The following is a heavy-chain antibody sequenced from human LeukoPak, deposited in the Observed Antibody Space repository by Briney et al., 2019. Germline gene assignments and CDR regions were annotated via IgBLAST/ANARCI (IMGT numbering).Heavy chain of an antibody. D-gene: IGHD2-2*03. V-gene: IGHV4-39*01. CDR3: ARHGYCSSTSCPGDAFDI. CDR1: GGPISSRSYY. J-gene: IGHJ3*02. CDR2: IYYSGST. Sequence: PSETLSLTCTVSGGPISSRSYYWGWIRQPPGKGLEWIGSIYYSGSTYYNPSLKSRVTISVDTSKNQFSLKLSSVTAADTAVYYCARHGYCSSTSCPGDAFDIWGQGTMVTVSS.